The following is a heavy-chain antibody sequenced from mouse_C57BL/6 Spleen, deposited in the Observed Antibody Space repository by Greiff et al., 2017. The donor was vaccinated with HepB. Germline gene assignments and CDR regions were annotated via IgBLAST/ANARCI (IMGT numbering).Heavy chain of an antibody. V-gene: IGHV5-9-1*02. D-gene: IGHD1-1*01. CDR2: ISGGGDYT. J-gene: IGHJ4*01. Sequence: EVNVVESGEGLVKPGGSLKLSCAASGFTFSSYAMSWVRQTPEKRLEWVAYISGGGDYTYYADTLKGRFTISRDNARNTLYLQMSSLKSEDTAMYYCRRDDCYGSSYAMDYWGQGTSVTVSS. CDR3: RRDDCYGSSYAMDY. CDR1: GFTFSSYA.